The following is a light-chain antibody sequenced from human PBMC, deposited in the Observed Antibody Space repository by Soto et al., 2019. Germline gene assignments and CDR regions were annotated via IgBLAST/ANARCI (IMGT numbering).Light chain of an antibody. J-gene: IGKJ1*01. Sequence: EIVMTQSPATLSVSPGEKATLSCRASQSVSNNLAWYQHKPGQAPRLLIYDVSTRVTGIPARFSGSGSGTDFTLTISSLQSEDFAVYYCQQYNTWPRTFGQGTKVEVK. CDR3: QQYNTWPRT. CDR1: QSVSNN. CDR2: DVS. V-gene: IGKV3-15*01.